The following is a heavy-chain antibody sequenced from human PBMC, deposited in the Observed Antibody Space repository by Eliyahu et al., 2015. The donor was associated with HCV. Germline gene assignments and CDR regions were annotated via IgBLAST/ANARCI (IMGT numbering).Heavy chain of an antibody. D-gene: IGHD3-10*01. CDR1: GDSISDYY. CDR3: ARARKSYTHFDY. V-gene: IGHV4-59*01. Sequence: QVQLQESGPGLVKPSETLSLTCNVSGDSISDYYWSWIRQPPGKGLEWIGNIYYNGNTNYIPSPKSRVTISVDTSKNQFSLKLNSVTAADTAIYYCARARKSYTHFDYWGRGTLVTVSS. J-gene: IGHJ4*02. CDR2: IYYNGNT.